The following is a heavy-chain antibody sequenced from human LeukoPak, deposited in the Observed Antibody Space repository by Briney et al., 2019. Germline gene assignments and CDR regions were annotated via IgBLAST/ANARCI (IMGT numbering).Heavy chain of an antibody. V-gene: IGHV3-30*02. CDR1: GFTFSTYG. CDR3: ARERGEVTTAVLDY. Sequence: PGGSLRLSCAASGFTFSTYGMHWVRQAPGKGLEWVAFIRYDGSNKFHADSVKGRFTISRVDSKNTLYLYMNSLRAEDTAVYYCARERGEVTTAVLDYWGQGTLVTVSS. D-gene: IGHD4-11*01. J-gene: IGHJ4*02. CDR2: IRYDGSNK.